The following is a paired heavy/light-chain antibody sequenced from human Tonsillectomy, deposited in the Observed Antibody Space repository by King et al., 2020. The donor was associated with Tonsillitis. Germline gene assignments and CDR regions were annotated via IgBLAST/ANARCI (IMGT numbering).Light chain of an antibody. Sequence: DTPMTQSPSSLSASVGDRVTITCRASQSIRGYLNWYQQKPGKAPKLLIYAASSLQSGVPSRFSGSGSDTDFTLTISSLQPEDFATYYCQQSYSTPQTFGQGTKLEIK. V-gene: IGKV1-39*01. CDR3: QQSYSTPQT. CDR1: QSIRGY. J-gene: IGKJ2*01. CDR2: AAS.
Heavy chain of an antibody. CDR3: AKFRGAQSEYDS. V-gene: IGHV3-23*01. CDR1: GFTFSDYA. D-gene: IGHD3-3*01. CDR2: VRDTADRT. J-gene: IGHJ4*02. Sequence: EVRLLESGGGLVQPGGSLRLSCAASGFTFSDYAMSWVRQTPGKGLEWVSDVRDTADRTYYADSVKGRFIGSRDNSKNTLYLQMNSLRAEDSALYYCAKFRGAQSEYDSWGQGTLVTVSS.